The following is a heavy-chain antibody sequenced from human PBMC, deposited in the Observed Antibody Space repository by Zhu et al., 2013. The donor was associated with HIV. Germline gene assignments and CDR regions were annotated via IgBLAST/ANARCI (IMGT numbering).Heavy chain of an antibody. J-gene: IGHJ4*02. V-gene: IGHV1-18*01. CDR3: ARDRTPIKSIAAAGVYFDY. D-gene: IGHD6-13*01. CDR1: GYTFTSYG. CDR2: ISAYNGNT. Sequence: QVQLVQSGAEVKKPGASVKVSCKASGYTFTSYGISWVRQAPGQGLEWMGWISAYNGNTNYAQKLQGRVTMTTDTSTSTAYMELRSLRSDDTAVYYCARDRTPIKSIAAAGVYFDYWGQGTLVTVSS.